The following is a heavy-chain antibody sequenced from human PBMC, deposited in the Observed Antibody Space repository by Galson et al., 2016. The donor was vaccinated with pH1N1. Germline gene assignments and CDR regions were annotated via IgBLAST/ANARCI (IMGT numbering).Heavy chain of an antibody. J-gene: IGHJ4*02. CDR1: GYTFTTYG. D-gene: IGHD4-17*01. Sequence: SVKVSCKASGYTFTTYGIHWVRQAPGQRLQWMGWINCGNGDTRYAERFQGRVTISRDTSTTTVYMDLTNLRPEDTAFFYCVKGGDFDQWGQGTLVTVSS. V-gene: IGHV1-3*01. CDR2: INCGNGDT. CDR3: VKGGDFDQ.